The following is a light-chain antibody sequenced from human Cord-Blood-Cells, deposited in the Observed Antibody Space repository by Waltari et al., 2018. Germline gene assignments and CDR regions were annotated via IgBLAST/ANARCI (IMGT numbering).Light chain of an antibody. CDR2: DAS. CDR1: QSVSSY. Sequence: EIVLTQSPATLSLSPGERATLSCRASQSVSSYLAWYQQKPGQAPRLLIYDASNRATGIPDRFSGSGSGTDFTLTISSLEPEDFAVYYSQQRSNWPPLTFGGGTKVEIK. J-gene: IGKJ4*01. CDR3: QQRSNWPPLT. V-gene: IGKV3-11*01.